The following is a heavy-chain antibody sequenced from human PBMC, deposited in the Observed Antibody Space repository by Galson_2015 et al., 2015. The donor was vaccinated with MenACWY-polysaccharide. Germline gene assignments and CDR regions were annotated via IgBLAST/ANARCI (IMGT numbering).Heavy chain of an antibody. CDR2: INPSGGST. V-gene: IGHV1-46*01. J-gene: IGHJ4*01. D-gene: IGHD3-10*01. CDR3: ARNAASGLDY. CDR1: GYTFTNYY. Sequence: SVRVSCKASGYTFTNYYIHWVRQAPGQGLEWLGFINPSGGSTSYAQKFQGRVTMTRDTSTGTVYVDLSSLRSEDTAVYYCARNAASGLDYWGHGTLVTVSS.